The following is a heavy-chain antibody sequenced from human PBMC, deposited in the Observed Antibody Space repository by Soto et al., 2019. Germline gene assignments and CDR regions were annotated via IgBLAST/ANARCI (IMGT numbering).Heavy chain of an antibody. CDR1: GFTFSNAW. D-gene: IGHD3-16*01. J-gene: IGHJ4*02. Sequence: EVQLVESGGGLVKPGGSLRLSCAASGFTFSNAWMSWVRQAPGKGLEWVGRIKSRADGGTADHAAPVKGRFAISRDDSKNTLYLQMNSLKTDDIAVYYCATLGGNLGAFDYWGQGTLVTVSS. V-gene: IGHV3-15*01. CDR3: ATLGGNLGAFDY. CDR2: IKSRADGGTA.